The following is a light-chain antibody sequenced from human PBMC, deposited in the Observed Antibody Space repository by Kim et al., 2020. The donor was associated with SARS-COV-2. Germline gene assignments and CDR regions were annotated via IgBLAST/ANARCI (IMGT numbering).Light chain of an antibody. V-gene: IGLV10-54*04. J-gene: IGLJ3*02. CDR3: SAWDNSLTAWV. Sequence: QAGLTQPPSLSKGLRQTATITCTGNSNNVGYQGAAWLQQHQGHPPKVVSYRNYGRPSGISERFSASRSGDTASLTITGLQPEDEADYYCSAWDNSLTAWVSGGGTQLTVL. CDR1: SNNVGYQG. CDR2: RNY.